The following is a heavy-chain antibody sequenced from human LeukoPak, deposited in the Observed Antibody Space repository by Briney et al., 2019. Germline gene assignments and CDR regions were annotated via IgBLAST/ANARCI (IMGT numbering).Heavy chain of an antibody. J-gene: IGHJ4*02. Sequence: SVKVSCKASGGTFSSYDISWVRQAPGQGLEWMGRIIPIFGTANYAQKFQGRVTITTDESTSTAYMELSSLRSEDTAVYYCASTPAPGSGYMGSFDYWGQGTLVTVSS. V-gene: IGHV1-69*05. CDR3: ASTPAPGSGYMGSFDY. CDR1: GGTFSSYD. CDR2: IIPIFGTA. D-gene: IGHD6-13*01.